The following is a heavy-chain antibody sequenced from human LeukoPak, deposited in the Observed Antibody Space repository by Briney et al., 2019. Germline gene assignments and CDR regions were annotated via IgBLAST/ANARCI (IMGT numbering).Heavy chain of an antibody. Sequence: ASAKVSCKTSGYTFISYDINWVRQATGQGLEWMGWMSPNSGNTGYAQKFQGRVTMTRDTSISTAYMELSGLISEDTAVYYCARGPPNWGYDYWGQGTLVTVSS. D-gene: IGHD7-27*01. CDR2: MSPNSGNT. CDR3: ARGPPNWGYDY. J-gene: IGHJ4*02. V-gene: IGHV1-8*01. CDR1: GYTFISYD.